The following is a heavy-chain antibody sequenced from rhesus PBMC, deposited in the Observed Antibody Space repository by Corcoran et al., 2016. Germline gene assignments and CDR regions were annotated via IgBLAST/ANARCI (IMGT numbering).Heavy chain of an antibody. CDR1: GGSFSGYY. V-gene: IGHV4-165*02. J-gene: IGHJ4*01. Sequence: QVQLQESGPGLVKPSETLSLTCAVSGGSFSGYYWHWIRPPPGQGREWNGYIGGSSGSTYYNPALKSRVTISTDTVKNHFSLKLSSVTAADTAVYYCARIRLDSGSYQQLDYWGQGVLVTVSS. CDR2: IGGSSGST. CDR3: ARIRLDSGSYQQLDY. D-gene: IGHD3-16*01.